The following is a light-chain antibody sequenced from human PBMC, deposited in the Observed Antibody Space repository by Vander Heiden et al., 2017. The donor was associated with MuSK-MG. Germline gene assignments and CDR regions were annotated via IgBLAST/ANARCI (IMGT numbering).Light chain of an antibody. CDR1: QSISSW. J-gene: IGKJ3*01. CDR3: QQDYSYSLT. CDR2: DAS. Sequence: DIQMTQSPSTLSASVGDRVTITCRASQSISSWLAWYQQKPGKAPKLLIYDASSLESGVPSRFSGSGSGTEFTLTISSLQPDDFATYYCQQDYSYSLTFGHGTKVDIK. V-gene: IGKV1-5*01.